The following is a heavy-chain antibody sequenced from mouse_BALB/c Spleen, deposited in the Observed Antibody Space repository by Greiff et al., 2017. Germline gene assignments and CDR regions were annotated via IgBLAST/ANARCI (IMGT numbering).Heavy chain of an antibody. CDR2: INPYNDGT. Sequence: VQLQQSGPELVKPGASVKMSCKASGYTFTSYVMHWVKQKPGQGLEWIGYINPYNDGTKYNEKFKGKATLTSDKSSSTAYMELSSLTSEDSAVYYCAYMITTVYYYAMDYWGQGTSVTVSS. D-gene: IGHD2-4*01. CDR1: GYTFTSYV. V-gene: IGHV1-14*01. J-gene: IGHJ4*01. CDR3: AYMITTVYYYAMDY.